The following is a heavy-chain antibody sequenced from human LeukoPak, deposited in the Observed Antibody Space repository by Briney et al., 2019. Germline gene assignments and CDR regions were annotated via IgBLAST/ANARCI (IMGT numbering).Heavy chain of an antibody. CDR3: ARTRPYYYGSGSRTYFDY. V-gene: IGHV4-34*01. D-gene: IGHD3-10*01. CDR2: INHSGST. CDR1: GGSLSGYY. J-gene: IGHJ4*02. Sequence: PSETLSLTCAVYGGSLSGYYWSWIRQPPGKGLEWIGEINHSGSTNYNPFLKSRVTISVDTSKNQFSLKLSSVTAADTAVYYCARTRPYYYGSGSRTYFDYWGQGTLVTVSS.